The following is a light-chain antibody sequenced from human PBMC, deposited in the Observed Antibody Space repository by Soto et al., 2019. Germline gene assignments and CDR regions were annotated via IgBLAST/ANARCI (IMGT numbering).Light chain of an antibody. Sequence: DIQVTQSPSTLSASVGDRVTITCRASQPISTWLAWYQEKPGKAPKLLIYDASSLEGGVPSRFSGSGSGTEFTLTISSLHAEDSATYYCQQYTNFPLTFGGGTKVDIK. CDR2: DAS. J-gene: IGKJ4*01. CDR1: QPISTW. CDR3: QQYTNFPLT. V-gene: IGKV1-5*01.